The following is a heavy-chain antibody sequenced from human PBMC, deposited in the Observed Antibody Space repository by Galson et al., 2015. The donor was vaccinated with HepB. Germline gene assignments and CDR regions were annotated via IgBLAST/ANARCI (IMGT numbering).Heavy chain of an antibody. CDR3: ARGNPPSMRVDF. CDR1: GFTFTTYG. D-gene: IGHD2-8*01. J-gene: IGHJ4*02. V-gene: IGHV3-33*01. Sequence: SLRLSCAASGFTFTTYGIHWVRQAPGKGLEWVAVIWHDGSNNFYIDSVKGRFTISRDDSKNRAYLQMNSLRAEDTAVYFCARGNPPSMRVDFWGPGTLVTVS. CDR2: IWHDGSNN.